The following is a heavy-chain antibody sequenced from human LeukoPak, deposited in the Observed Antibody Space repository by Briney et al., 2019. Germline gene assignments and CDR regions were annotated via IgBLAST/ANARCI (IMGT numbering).Heavy chain of an antibody. V-gene: IGHV1-69*13. CDR1: GGTFSSYA. CDR2: IIPIFGTA. CDR3: AKTRWGVQLWWFDY. Sequence: GASVKVSCKASGGTFSSYAISWARQAPGQGLEWMGGIIPIFGTANYAQKFQGRVTITADESTSTAYMELSSLRSEDTAVYYCAKTRWGVQLWWFDYWGQGTLVTVSS. D-gene: IGHD5-18*01. J-gene: IGHJ4*02.